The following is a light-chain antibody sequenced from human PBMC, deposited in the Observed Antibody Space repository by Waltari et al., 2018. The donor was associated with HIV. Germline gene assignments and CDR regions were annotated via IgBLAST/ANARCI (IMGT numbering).Light chain of an antibody. Sequence: QSVLTQPPSASGTPGQRVTISCSGSSSNIGSTTVTWYPPLPGTTPKLLIYSNNQRPSGVPDRFSGSKSGTSASLAISGLQSEDEADYYCAAWDDSLNGYVFGTGTKVTVL. J-gene: IGLJ1*01. V-gene: IGLV1-44*01. CDR3: AAWDDSLNGYV. CDR2: SNN. CDR1: SSNIGSTT.